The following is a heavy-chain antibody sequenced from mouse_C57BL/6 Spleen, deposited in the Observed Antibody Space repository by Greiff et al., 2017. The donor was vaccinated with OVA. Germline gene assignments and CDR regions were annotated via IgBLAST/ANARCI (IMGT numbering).Heavy chain of an antibody. D-gene: IGHD1-2*01. CDR3: ARDYDGLAY. V-gene: IGHV5-16*01. J-gene: IGHJ3*01. CDR2: INYDGSST. CDR1: GFTFSDYY. Sequence: EVQLQQSEGGLVQPGSSMKLSCTASGFTFSDYYMAWVRQVPEKGLEWVANINYDGSSTYYLDSLKSRFIISRDNAKNILYLQMSSLKSEDTATYYCARDYDGLAYWGQGTLVTVSA.